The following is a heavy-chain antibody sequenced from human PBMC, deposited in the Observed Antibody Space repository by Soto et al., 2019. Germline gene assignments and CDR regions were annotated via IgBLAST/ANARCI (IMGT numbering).Heavy chain of an antibody. Sequence: PGGSLRLSCAASGFTFSSYAMSWVRQAPMKGLEWVSVISAGGDTIYYADSVKGRFTISRDNSQSTLFLQMNSLRAEDTAVYYCTKLYDASGTYYKDWGQGTLVTV. J-gene: IGHJ4*02. D-gene: IGHD3-10*01. V-gene: IGHV3-23*01. CDR3: TKLYDASGTYYKD. CDR1: GFTFSSYA. CDR2: ISAGGDTI.